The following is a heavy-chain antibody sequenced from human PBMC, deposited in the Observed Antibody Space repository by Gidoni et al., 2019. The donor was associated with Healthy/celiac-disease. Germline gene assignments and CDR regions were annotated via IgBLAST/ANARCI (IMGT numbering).Heavy chain of an antibody. Sequence: QVQLVQSGAEVKKPGSSVKVSCKASGGTFSSYAISWVRQAPGQGLEWMGGIIPILGTANYAQKFQGRVTITADKSTSTAYMELSSLRSEDTAVYYCAGAYCGGDCYYYYGMDVWGQGTTVTVSS. CDR2: IIPILGTA. CDR3: AGAYCGGDCYYYYGMDV. V-gene: IGHV1-69*06. D-gene: IGHD2-21*02. J-gene: IGHJ6*02. CDR1: GGTFSSYA.